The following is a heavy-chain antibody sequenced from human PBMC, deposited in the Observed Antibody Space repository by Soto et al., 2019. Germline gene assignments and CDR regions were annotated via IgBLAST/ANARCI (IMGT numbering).Heavy chain of an antibody. CDR2: INNDGSST. Sequence: EVQLVESGGGLVQPGGSLRLSCAASGFTFSNYWMHWVRQAPGKGLVWVSRINNDGSSTSHADSVKGRFTISRDNAKNTVYLHMNSLRAEDTAMYYCTRATAVSFDYWGQGTLVTVSS. J-gene: IGHJ4*02. V-gene: IGHV3-74*01. CDR3: TRATAVSFDY. D-gene: IGHD2-2*01. CDR1: GFTFSNYW.